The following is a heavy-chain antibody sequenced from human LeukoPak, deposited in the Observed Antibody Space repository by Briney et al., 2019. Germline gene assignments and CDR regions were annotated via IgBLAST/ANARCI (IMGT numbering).Heavy chain of an antibody. Sequence: GASVKVSCKASGGTFSSYAISWVRQAPGQGLEWMGGVIPIFGTASYAQKFQGRVTITTDESTSTAYMELSSLRSEDTAVYYCASSRYYYGSGRIKWILDYWGQGTLVTVS. CDR3: ASSRYYYGSGRIKWILDY. V-gene: IGHV1-69*05. J-gene: IGHJ4*02. D-gene: IGHD3-10*01. CDR1: GGTFSSYA. CDR2: VIPIFGTA.